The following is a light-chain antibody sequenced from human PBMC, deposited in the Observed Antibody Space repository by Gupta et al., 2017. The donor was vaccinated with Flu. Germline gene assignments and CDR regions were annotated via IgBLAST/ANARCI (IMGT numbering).Light chain of an antibody. CDR1: LSVTSAF. J-gene: IGKJ4*01. CDR2: NAS. CDR3: QQYADSRALT. Sequence: EILLTQSQGTLSLSPEDTATLSCRASLSVTSAFLAWYQQRPGQAPSLLIFNASIRAPGVPGRFSGDGSGGTDFTLTINGLEPEDFAVYYCQQYADSRALTFGGGTKVE. V-gene: IGKV3-20*01.